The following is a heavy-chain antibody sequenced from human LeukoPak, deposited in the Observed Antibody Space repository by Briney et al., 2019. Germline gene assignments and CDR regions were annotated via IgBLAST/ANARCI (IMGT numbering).Heavy chain of an antibody. V-gene: IGHV4-39*07. Sequence: SETLSLTCTVSGGSISSSSYYWGWIRQPPGKGLEWIGSIYYSGSTYYNPSLKSRVTISVDTSKNQFSLKLSSVTAADTAVYYCARDPGIVVVKDAFDIWGQGTMVTVSS. D-gene: IGHD3-22*01. CDR1: GGSISSSSYY. J-gene: IGHJ3*02. CDR3: ARDPGIVVVKDAFDI. CDR2: IYYSGST.